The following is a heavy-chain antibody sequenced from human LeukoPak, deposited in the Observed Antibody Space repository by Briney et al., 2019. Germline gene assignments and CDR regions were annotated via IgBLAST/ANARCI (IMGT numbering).Heavy chain of an antibody. CDR1: GFTFSSYG. CDR3: ARDPLPYYYDSSGYPAEARGPDY. V-gene: IGHV3-33*01. J-gene: IGHJ4*02. CDR2: IWYDGSNK. Sequence: AGGSLRLSCAASGFTFSSYGMHWVSQAPGKGLEWVAVIWYDGSNKYYADSVKGRFTISRDNSKNTLYLQMNSLRAEDTAVYYCARDPLPYYYDSSGYPAEARGPDYWRQGTLVTVSS. D-gene: IGHD3-22*01.